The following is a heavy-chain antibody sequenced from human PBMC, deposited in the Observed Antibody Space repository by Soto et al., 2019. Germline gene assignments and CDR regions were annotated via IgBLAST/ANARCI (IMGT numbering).Heavy chain of an antibody. Sequence: SETLSLTCAVSGGSISSSNWWRWVRQPPGKGLEWIGEIYHSGNTNYNPSLKSRVTISVDKSRNHFSLNLNSVTAADTAVYYCARDRGGDYIDERGVTRLGASDIWGQGIMGTGS. V-gene: IGHV4-4*02. CDR2: IYHSGNT. CDR1: GGSISSSNW. D-gene: IGHD3-16*01. CDR3: ARDRGGDYIDERGVTRLGASDI. J-gene: IGHJ3*02.